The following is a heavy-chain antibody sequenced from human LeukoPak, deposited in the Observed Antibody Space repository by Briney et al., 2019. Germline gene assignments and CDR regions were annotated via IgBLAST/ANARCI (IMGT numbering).Heavy chain of an antibody. CDR3: ARGAGRYGDYRDY. CDR2: ISYDGSNK. CDR1: GFTFSSYG. D-gene: IGHD4-17*01. V-gene: IGHV3-30*03. Sequence: GGSLRLSCAASGFTFSSYGMHWVRQAPGKGLEWVAVISYDGSNKYYADSVKGRFTISRDDAKNSLYMQMNSLTAEDTAVYYCARGAGRYGDYRDYWGQGTLVTVSS. J-gene: IGHJ4*02.